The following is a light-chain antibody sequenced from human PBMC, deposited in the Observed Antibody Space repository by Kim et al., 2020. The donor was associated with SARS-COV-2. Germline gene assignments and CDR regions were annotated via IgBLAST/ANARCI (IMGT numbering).Light chain of an antibody. Sequence: QSVTISGPGTSSDVGGYNYDPWDHQHPGKAPKLMIYEVSKRPSGVPDRFSGSKSGNTASLTVSGLQAEDEADYYCSSYAGSNNFVVFGGGTQLTVL. J-gene: IGLJ2*01. CDR2: EVS. V-gene: IGLV2-8*01. CDR3: SSYAGSNNFVV. CDR1: SSDVGGYNY.